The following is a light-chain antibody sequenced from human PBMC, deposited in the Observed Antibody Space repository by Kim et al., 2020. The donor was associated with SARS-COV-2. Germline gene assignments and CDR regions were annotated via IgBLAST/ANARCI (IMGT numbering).Light chain of an antibody. CDR1: SGSIASNY. J-gene: IGLJ3*02. V-gene: IGLV6-57*04. CDR3: QSYDSSKSSWV. Sequence: FILTQPHSVSESPGKTVTISCTRSSGSIASNYVQWYQQRPGSAPTTVIYEDNQRPSGVPDRFSGSIDSSSNSASLTISGLKTEDEADYYCQSYDSSKSSWVFGGGTQLTVL. CDR2: EDN.